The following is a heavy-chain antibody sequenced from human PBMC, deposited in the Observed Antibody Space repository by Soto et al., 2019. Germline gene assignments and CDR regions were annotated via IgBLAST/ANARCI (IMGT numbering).Heavy chain of an antibody. CDR1: AGTFDTYS. Sequence: QVQLVQSGAEVKKPGASVKVSCKASAGTFDTYSIMWVRQAPGQGLEWMGRTIPAIDLINYAQKFQGRFTIXVDKSTTTVYMELRSLRYEDTAIYYCARTGSFDYWGQGTLVTVSS. CDR3: ARTGSFDY. J-gene: IGHJ4*02. V-gene: IGHV1-69*02. D-gene: IGHD3-10*01. CDR2: TIPAIDLI.